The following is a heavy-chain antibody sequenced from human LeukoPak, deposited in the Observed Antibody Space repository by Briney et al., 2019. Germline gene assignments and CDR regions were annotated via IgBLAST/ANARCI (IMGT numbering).Heavy chain of an antibody. CDR3: ARDVLDY. CDR1: GGSFSGYY. CDR2: INHSGST. Sequence: MSSETLSLTCAVYGGSFSGYYWSWIRQPPGKGLEWIGEINHSGSTNYNPSLKSRVTISVDTSKNQFSLKLSSVTAADTAVYYCARDVLDYWGQGTLVTVSS. V-gene: IGHV4-34*01. J-gene: IGHJ4*02.